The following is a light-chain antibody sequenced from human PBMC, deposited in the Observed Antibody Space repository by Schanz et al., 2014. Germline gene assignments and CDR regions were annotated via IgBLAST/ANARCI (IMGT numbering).Light chain of an antibody. Sequence: DIQMTQSPSTLSASVGDRVTITCRASQSISTWLAWYQQKPGKAPKVLIYDASNLESGVPSRFSGSGSGTEFTLTISSLQPDDFATYYCQQSYSTLTFGGGTKVEIK. CDR2: DAS. V-gene: IGKV1-5*01. CDR3: QQSYSTLT. J-gene: IGKJ4*01. CDR1: QSISTW.